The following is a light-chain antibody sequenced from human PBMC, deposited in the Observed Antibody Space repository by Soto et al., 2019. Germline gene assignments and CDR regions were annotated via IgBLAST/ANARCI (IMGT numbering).Light chain of an antibody. CDR2: EVT. CDR1: SSDVGAYNY. Sequence: SVLTQPSSVSVAPGQSITIACTGTSSDVGAYNYVSWYRHHPGKVPKLLIYEVTNRPSGVSDRFSGSKSGNTASLTISGLQAEDEADYYCSSKRDSSKIFVFGTGTKVTVL. J-gene: IGLJ1*01. V-gene: IGLV2-14*01. CDR3: SSKRDSSKIFV.